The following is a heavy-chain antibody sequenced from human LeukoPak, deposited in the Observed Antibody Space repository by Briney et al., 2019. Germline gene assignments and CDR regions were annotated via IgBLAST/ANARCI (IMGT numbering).Heavy chain of an antibody. V-gene: IGHV4-4*09. J-gene: IGHJ6*03. D-gene: IGHD4-23*01. CDR2: IHVSGDT. CDR1: GASISSFY. CDR3: AKGTSTVVTPNYYYYYSMDV. Sequence: PSETLSLTCTVSGASISSFYWNWIRQSPGKGLEWIGFIHVSGDTSYDPSLKSRVTISIDTSKNQFSLRLNSVTAADTAVYYCAKGTSTVVTPNYYYYYSMDVWGKGTTVTVSS.